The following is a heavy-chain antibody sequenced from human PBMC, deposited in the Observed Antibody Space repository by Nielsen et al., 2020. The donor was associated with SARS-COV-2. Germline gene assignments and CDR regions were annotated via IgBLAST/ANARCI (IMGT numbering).Heavy chain of an antibody. CDR3: ARDLIHCSSTSCRSYYYYGMDV. CDR1: GGSISSYY. Sequence: SETLSLTCTVSGGSISSYYWSWIRQPPGKGLEWIGYIYYSGSTNYNPSLKSRVTISVDTSKNQFSLKLGSVTAADTAVYYCARDLIHCSSTSCRSYYYYGMDVWGQGTTVTVSS. V-gene: IGHV4-59*01. CDR2: IYYSGST. D-gene: IGHD2-2*01. J-gene: IGHJ6*02.